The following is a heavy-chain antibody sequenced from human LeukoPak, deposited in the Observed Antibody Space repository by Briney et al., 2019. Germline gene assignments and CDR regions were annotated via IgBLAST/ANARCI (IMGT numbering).Heavy chain of an antibody. J-gene: IGHJ4*02. Sequence: PSETLSLTCTLSGDSISSFYWSWIRQTPGKGLEWIGYISYTGSTNYNPSLKSRVTMSVDTSKNQVSLKLCSVTAADTAVYYCARRWVTRYYFDYWGRGTLVTVSS. CDR3: ARRWVTRYYFDY. D-gene: IGHD2-21*02. CDR1: GDSISSFY. V-gene: IGHV4-59*08. CDR2: ISYTGST.